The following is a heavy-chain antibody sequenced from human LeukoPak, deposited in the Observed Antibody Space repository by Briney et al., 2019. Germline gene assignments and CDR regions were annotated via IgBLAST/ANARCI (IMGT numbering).Heavy chain of an antibody. D-gene: IGHD1-14*01. Sequence: GGSLRLSCAGSGFTFTNFAMTWVRQAPGKGLEWVSSMSPSGDTYYADSVKGRFSISRHASKNTMYLQMSTLRDDETAVYFCAKPTPYGTTWAGGFDLWGQGTMVTVSS. CDR3: AKPTPYGTTWAGGFDL. J-gene: IGHJ3*01. V-gene: IGHV3-23*01. CDR1: GFTFTNFA. CDR2: MSPSGDT.